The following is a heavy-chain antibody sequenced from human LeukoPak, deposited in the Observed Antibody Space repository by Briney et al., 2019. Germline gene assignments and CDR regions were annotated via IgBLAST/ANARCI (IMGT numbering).Heavy chain of an antibody. V-gene: IGHV3-30*18. CDR3: AKARIRPPTYYYDSSGYPFHGY. Sequence: GGSLRLSCAASGFTFSSYGMHWVRQAPGKGLEWVAVISYDGSNKYYADSVKGRFTISRDNSKNTLYLQMNSLRAEDTAVYYCAKARIRPPTYYYDSSGYPFHGYWGQGTLVTVSS. D-gene: IGHD3-22*01. CDR1: GFTFSSYG. J-gene: IGHJ4*02. CDR2: ISYDGSNK.